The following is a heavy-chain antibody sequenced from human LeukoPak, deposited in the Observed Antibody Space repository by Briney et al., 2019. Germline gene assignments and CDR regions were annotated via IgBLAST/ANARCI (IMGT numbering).Heavy chain of an antibody. D-gene: IGHD3-10*01. V-gene: IGHV3-7*01. CDR3: AKEGAYPIITYDS. CDR1: GFTFSSYW. J-gene: IGHJ5*01. Sequence: PGGSLRLSCAASGFTFSSYWMNWGRQALGKGLEWVANIKRDGNEKNYVDSVKGRFSISRDNVKNSLYLQMDSLRAEDTAVYYCAKEGAYPIITYDSWGQGALVTVSS. CDR2: IKRDGNEK.